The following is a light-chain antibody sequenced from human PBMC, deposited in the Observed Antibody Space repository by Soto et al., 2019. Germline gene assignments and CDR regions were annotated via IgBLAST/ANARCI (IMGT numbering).Light chain of an antibody. V-gene: IGLV2-14*01. CDR1: SSDVGGYNY. CDR3: CSYTSSNTWV. J-gene: IGLJ3*02. Sequence: QSALTQPASVSGSPGQSITISCTGTSSDVGGYNYVSCYQQHPGKAPKLMIYEVSNRPSGVSNRFSGSKSGNTASLTISGLQAEDEADYYCCSYTSSNTWVFGGGTKLTVL. CDR2: EVS.